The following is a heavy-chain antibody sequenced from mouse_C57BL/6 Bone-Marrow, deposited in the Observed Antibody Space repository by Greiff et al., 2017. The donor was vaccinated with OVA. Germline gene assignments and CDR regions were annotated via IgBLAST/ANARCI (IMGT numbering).Heavy chain of an antibody. CDR2: ISYDGSN. V-gene: IGHV3-6*01. CDR1: GYSITSGYY. J-gene: IGHJ2*01. Sequence: EVQLQQSGPGLVKPSQSLSLTCSVTGYSITSGYYWNWIRQFPGNKLEWMGYISYDGSNNYNPSLKNRISITRDTSKNQFFLKLNSVTTEDTATYYCARRVGYYDYFDYWGQGTTLTVSS. D-gene: IGHD2-3*01. CDR3: ARRVGYYDYFDY.